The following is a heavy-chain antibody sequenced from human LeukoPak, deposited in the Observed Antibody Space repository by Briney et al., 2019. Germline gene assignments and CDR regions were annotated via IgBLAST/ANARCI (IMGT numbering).Heavy chain of an antibody. V-gene: IGHV1-8*01. CDR1: GYTFTSYD. J-gene: IGHJ4*02. D-gene: IGHD3-10*01. Sequence: ASVKVSCKASGYTFTSYDINWVRQATGQGLEWMGWMNPNSGNTGYAQKFQGRVTMTRNTSISTAYMELSSLRSEDTAVYYCAIRGYYYGSGSYWDYFDYWGQGTLVTVSS. CDR2: MNPNSGNT. CDR3: AIRGYYYGSGSYWDYFDY.